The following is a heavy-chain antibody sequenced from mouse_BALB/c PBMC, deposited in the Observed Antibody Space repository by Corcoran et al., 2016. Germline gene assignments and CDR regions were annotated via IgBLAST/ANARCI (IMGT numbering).Heavy chain of an antibody. Sequence: QVTLKESGPGILQPSQTISLTCSFSGFSLSTSGMGVSWIRQPSGKGLEWLAHIYWDDDKRYNPSLESRLTISKDTSSKQVCLKITSVDTADTATYYCARSGYYGSSYAMDYWGQGTSVTVSS. CDR1: GFSLSTSGMG. CDR3: ARSGYYGSSYAMDY. J-gene: IGHJ4*01. V-gene: IGHV8-12*01. D-gene: IGHD1-1*01. CDR2: IYWDDDK.